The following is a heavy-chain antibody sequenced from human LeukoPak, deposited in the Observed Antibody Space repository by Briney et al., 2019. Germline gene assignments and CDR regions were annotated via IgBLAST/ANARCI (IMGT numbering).Heavy chain of an antibody. D-gene: IGHD3-16*01. Sequence: PSQTLSLTCTVSGGSISSGGYYWSWIRQHPGKGLEWIGYIYYSGSTYYNPSLKSRATISVDTSKNQFSLKLSSVTAADTAVYYCARDWAGLIDYWGQGTLVTVSS. CDR3: ARDWAGLIDY. J-gene: IGHJ4*02. CDR1: GGSISSGGYY. V-gene: IGHV4-31*03. CDR2: IYYSGST.